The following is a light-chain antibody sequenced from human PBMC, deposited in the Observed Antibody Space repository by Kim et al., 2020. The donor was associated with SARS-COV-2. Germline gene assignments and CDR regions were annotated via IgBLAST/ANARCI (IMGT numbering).Light chain of an antibody. Sequence: VPSGHTVRSTCPGDSLISYYPPWYQQKPGQAPILVVYGKNNRPSGIPDRFSGSTSGNTASLTITGTQAGDEADYYCNSRDSNDNVVFGGGTKLTVL. J-gene: IGLJ2*01. CDR1: SLISYY. CDR3: NSRDSNDNVV. CDR2: GKN. V-gene: IGLV3-19*01.